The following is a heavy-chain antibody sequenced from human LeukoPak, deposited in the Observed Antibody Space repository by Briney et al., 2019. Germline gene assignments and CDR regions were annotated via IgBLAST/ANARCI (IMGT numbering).Heavy chain of an antibody. CDR2: IYYSGST. D-gene: IGHD1-7*01. CDR1: GGSISSYY. V-gene: IGHV4-59*01. CDR3: ARDPDITGTLYFDY. Sequence: PSETLSLTCTVSGGSISSYYWSWIRQPPGKGLEWIGYIYYSGSTNYNPSLKSRVTISVDTSNNQFSLKLSSVTAADTAVYYCARDPDITGTLYFDYWGQGTLVTVSS. J-gene: IGHJ4*02.